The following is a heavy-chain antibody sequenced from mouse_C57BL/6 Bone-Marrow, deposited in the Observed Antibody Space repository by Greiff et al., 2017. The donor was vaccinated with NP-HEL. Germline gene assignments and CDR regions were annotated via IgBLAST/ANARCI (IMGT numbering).Heavy chain of an antibody. CDR2: ISSGGSYT. D-gene: IGHD1-1*01. CDR3: ARRGYGSRFAY. V-gene: IGHV5-6*02. Sequence: EVMLVESGGDLVKPGGSLKLSCAASGFTFSSYGMSWVRQTPDKRLEWVATISSGGSYTYYPDSVKGRFTISRDNAKNTLYLTMSSLKSEDTAMYYCARRGYGSRFAYLGQATLVTVSA. J-gene: IGHJ3*01. CDR1: GFTFSSYG.